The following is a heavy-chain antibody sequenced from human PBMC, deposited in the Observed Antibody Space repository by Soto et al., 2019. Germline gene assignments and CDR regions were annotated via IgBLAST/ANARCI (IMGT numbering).Heavy chain of an antibody. CDR2: IWYDGSNK. V-gene: IGHV3-33*01. CDR3: ARDRQLAGYDFDY. D-gene: IGHD6-6*01. Sequence: QEQLVESGGGVVQPGMSKRLSCAASGFTFSSYGMHWVRQAPGKGLEWVAVIWYDGSNKYYADSVKGRFTISRDNSKNTLYLQMNSLRAEDTAVYYCARDRQLAGYDFDYWGQGTMVTVSS. CDR1: GFTFSSYG. J-gene: IGHJ4*02.